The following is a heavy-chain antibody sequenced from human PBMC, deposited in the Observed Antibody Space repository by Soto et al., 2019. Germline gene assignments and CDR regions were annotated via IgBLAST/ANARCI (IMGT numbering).Heavy chain of an antibody. D-gene: IGHD5-12*01. CDR1: GGSISIYY. CDR2: IYYSGST. J-gene: IGHJ4*02. CDR3: ARSGYDYYFDY. Sequence: ASETLSLTCTVSGGSISIYYWSWIRQPPGKGLEWIGYIYYSGSTNYNPSLKSRVTLSVDTSKNQFSLKLSSVTAADTAVYYCARSGYDYYFDYWGQGTLVTVSS. V-gene: IGHV4-59*01.